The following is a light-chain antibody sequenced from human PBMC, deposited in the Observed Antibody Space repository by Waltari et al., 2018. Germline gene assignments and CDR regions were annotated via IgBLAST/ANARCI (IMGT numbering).Light chain of an antibody. CDR3: QQYDNPQFT. J-gene: IGKJ3*01. Sequence: DIQMTQSPSSLSASVGDRDTINCQAMQDLSKYLNLYQQKPGKATKLLIYDASTFEVGVPSRFSGSGSGTDFTFSISSLQPEDFAPYFCQQYDNPQFTFGPGTKVDIK. V-gene: IGKV1-33*01. CDR1: QDLSKY. CDR2: DAS.